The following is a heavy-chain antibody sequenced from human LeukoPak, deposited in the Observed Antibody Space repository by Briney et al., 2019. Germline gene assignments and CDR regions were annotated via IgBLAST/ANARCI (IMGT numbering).Heavy chain of an antibody. J-gene: IGHJ4*02. CDR3: ARDSGYDLHIFDY. D-gene: IGHD5-12*01. Sequence: GGSLRLSCAASGFTFSSYSMNWVRQAPGKGLEWVSSISSSSSYIYYADSVEGRFTISRDNAKNSLYLQMNSLRAEDTAVYYCARDSGYDLHIFDYWGQGTLVTVSS. CDR1: GFTFSSYS. CDR2: ISSSSSYI. V-gene: IGHV3-21*01.